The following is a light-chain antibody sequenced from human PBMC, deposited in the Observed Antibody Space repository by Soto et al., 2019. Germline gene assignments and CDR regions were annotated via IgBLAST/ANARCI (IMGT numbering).Light chain of an antibody. CDR2: KAS. J-gene: IGKJ2*01. CDR3: QQYITYPS. Sequence: DIQMTQSPSTLSASVGDRVTITCRASQSINSWLAWYQQKPGKAPKLLMYKASSLESGVPSRFSGSGSGTEFTLTISSLQPDDFATYYCQQYITYPSFGQGTKLEIK. CDR1: QSINSW. V-gene: IGKV1-5*03.